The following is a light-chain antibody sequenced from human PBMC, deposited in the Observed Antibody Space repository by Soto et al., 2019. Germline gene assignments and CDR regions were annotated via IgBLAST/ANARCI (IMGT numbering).Light chain of an antibody. CDR3: SLYTSSSPVV. CDR2: EVT. CDR1: SNDVGSYNR. Sequence: QSALTQPPSVSGSPGQSVTISCTGTSNDVGSYNRVSWYQQPPGTAPKLIIYEVTNRPSGVPDRFSGSKSGNTASLTISGLQAEDEADYYCSLYTSSSPVVFGGGTKLTVL. J-gene: IGLJ2*01. V-gene: IGLV2-18*01.